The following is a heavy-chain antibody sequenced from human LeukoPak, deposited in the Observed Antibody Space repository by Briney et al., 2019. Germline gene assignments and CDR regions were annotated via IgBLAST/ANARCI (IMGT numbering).Heavy chain of an antibody. V-gene: IGHV3-30-3*01. D-gene: IGHD6-19*01. CDR3: ASSIAVGGSRLDY. CDR1: GFTFSSYA. J-gene: IGHJ4*02. CDR2: ISYDGSNK. Sequence: TGRSLRLSCAASGFTFSSYAMHWVRQAPGKGLEWVAVISYDGSNKYYADSVKGRFTISRDNSKNTLYLQMNSLRAEDTAVYYCASSIAVGGSRLDYWGQGTLVTVSS.